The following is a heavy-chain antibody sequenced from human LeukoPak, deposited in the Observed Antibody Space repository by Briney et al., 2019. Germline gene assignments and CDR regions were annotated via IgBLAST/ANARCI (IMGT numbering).Heavy chain of an antibody. J-gene: IGHJ4*02. D-gene: IGHD3-22*01. CDR2: INTNTGNP. V-gene: IGHV7-4-1*02. CDR3: ARGEYYYDSSGYYYFDY. Sequence: VASVKVSCKASGYTFTNYDINWVRQAPGQGLEWMGWINTNTGNPTYAQGFTGRFVFSLDTSVSTAYLQISSLKAEDTAVYYCARGEYYYDSSGYYYFDYWGQGTLVTVSS. CDR1: GYTFTNYD.